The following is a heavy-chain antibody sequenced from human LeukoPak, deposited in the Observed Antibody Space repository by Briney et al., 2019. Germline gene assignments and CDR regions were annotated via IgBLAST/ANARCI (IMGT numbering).Heavy chain of an antibody. CDR2: ISPNSKNT. V-gene: IGHV1-8*01. J-gene: IGHJ3*02. CDR3: ARAIPFRYLLGGDYYERSSHGFDI. CDR1: GYTFTRHD. Sequence: ASVKVSCKASGYTFTRHDVNWVRQATGQGLEWMGWISPNSKNTGYAQKFQGRVTLTTDTSTSTAYMELSSLDSEDRDVYYCARAIPFRYLLGGDYYERSSHGFDIWGQGTMITVSS. D-gene: IGHD2-21*02.